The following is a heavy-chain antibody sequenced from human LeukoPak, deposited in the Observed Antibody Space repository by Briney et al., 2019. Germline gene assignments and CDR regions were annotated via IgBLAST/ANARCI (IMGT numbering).Heavy chain of an antibody. CDR2: IKQDGSKK. CDR3: ARDRDYGDSYYFDY. D-gene: IGHD4-17*01. J-gene: IGHJ4*02. CDR1: GFPFSSYW. V-gene: IGHV3-7*01. Sequence: GGSLRLSCVASGFPFSSYWMTWVRRAPGKGLEWVANIKQDGSKKSYVDSVKGRFTISRDNSKNTLYLQMNSLRAEDTAVYYCARDRDYGDSYYFDYWGQGTLVTVSS.